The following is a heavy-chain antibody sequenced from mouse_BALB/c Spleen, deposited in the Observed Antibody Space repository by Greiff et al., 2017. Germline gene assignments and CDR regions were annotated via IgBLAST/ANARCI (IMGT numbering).Heavy chain of an antibody. V-gene: IGHV7-3*02. CDR1: GFTFTDYY. CDR3: ARDIRSSNWDEDYFDY. CDR2: IRNKANGYTT. J-gene: IGHJ2*01. D-gene: IGHD4-1*01. Sequence: EVQGVESGGGLVQPGGSLRLSCATSGFTFTDYYMSWVRQPPGKALEWLGFIRNKANGYTTEYSASVKGRFTISRDNSQSILYLQMNTLRAEDSATYYCARDIRSSNWDEDYFDYWGQGTTLTVSS.